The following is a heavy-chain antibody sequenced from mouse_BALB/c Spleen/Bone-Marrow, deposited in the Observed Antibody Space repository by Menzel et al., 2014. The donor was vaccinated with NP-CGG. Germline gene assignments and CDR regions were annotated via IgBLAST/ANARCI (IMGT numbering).Heavy chain of an antibody. CDR3: ARCGYSGWLAY. CDR2: INPNSRTI. V-gene: IGHV4-1*02. CDR1: GFELSRYW. J-gene: IGHJ3*01. Sequence: VQLKDSGGGLVQPGGSLKLSCTASGFELSRYWMSWVRQAPGKGLEWIGDINPNSRTINYTPSLKERFIISRDNAKNTLSLQMSKVRSEDTALYFCARCGYSGWLAYWDQATLVTVSA. D-gene: IGHD2-3*01.